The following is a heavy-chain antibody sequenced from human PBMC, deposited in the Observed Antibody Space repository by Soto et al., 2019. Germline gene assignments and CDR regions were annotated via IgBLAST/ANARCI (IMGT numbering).Heavy chain of an antibody. CDR3: AKRSSSSTFDY. CDR2: ISGSDDST. D-gene: IGHD6-6*01. CDR1: GFTFSSYA. Sequence: EVQLLESEGGLVQPGESLRLSCAASGFTFSSYAMSWVCQAPGKGLEWVSVISGSDDSTYYADSVKGRFTISRDNSKNTLYLQMNSLRAEDTAVYYCAKRSSSSTFDYWGQGTLVTVSS. V-gene: IGHV3-23*01. J-gene: IGHJ4*02.